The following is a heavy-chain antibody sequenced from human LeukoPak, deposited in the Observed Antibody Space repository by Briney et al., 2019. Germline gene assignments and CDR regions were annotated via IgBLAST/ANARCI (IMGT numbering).Heavy chain of an antibody. CDR3: ARAWSKAHYFDY. Sequence: PGGSLRLSCAASGFTFSSYAMSWVRQAPGKGLEWVSAISGSGGSTYYADSVKGRFAISRDNAKNSLYPQMNSLRAEDAALYYCARAWSKAHYFDYWGQGTLVTVSS. V-gene: IGHV3-23*01. D-gene: IGHD3-3*01. CDR1: GFTFSSYA. J-gene: IGHJ4*02. CDR2: ISGSGGST.